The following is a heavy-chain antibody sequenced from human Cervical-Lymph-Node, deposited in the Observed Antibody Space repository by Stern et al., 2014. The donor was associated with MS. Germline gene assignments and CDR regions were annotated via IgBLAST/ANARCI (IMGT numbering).Heavy chain of an antibody. CDR2: IWYDGSNP. Sequence: VQLVESGGGVVQPGRSLRLSCAASGFSFSRYAMHWVRQAPGKGLGGVALIWYDGSNPYYADSVTGRFTISRDNFKNTLYLQMNSLRAEDTAVYYCASAYSSSHYYFDYWGQGTLVTVSS. V-gene: IGHV3-33*01. CDR1: GFSFSRYA. J-gene: IGHJ4*02. CDR3: ASAYSSSHYYFDY. D-gene: IGHD6-13*01.